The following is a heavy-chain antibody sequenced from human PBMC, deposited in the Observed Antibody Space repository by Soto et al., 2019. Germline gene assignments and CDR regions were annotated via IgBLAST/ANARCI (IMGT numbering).Heavy chain of an antibody. Sequence: EVQLLESGGGLVQPGGSLRLSCAASGFTFGSSGMSWVRQAPGKGLEWISGLSGSGGSTYYADSVKGRFTISRDTSNSTLYLQMHSLSVEDTAVYYCAKDSGYDHTDWGQGTLVTVSS. CDR3: AKDSGYDHTD. CDR2: LSGSGGST. CDR1: GFTFGSSG. D-gene: IGHD5-12*01. J-gene: IGHJ4*02. V-gene: IGHV3-23*01.